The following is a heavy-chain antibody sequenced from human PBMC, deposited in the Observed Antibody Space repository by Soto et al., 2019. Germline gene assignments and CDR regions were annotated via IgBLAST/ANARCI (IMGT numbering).Heavy chain of an antibody. D-gene: IGHD4-17*01. J-gene: IGHJ6*03. V-gene: IGHV1-69*04. CDR1: GDTFSNHT. CDR3: AGVAERATVADGYYYMGV. CDR2: IIPILGVA. Sequence: QVQLVQSGAEVKKPGSSVKVSCKASGDTFSNHTISWVRQAPGQGLEWMGRIIPILGVANYAQKFQGRVTITAENSTTTDYVERSRWRSADTAEYYGAGVAERATVADGYYYMGVWGKGTTVTVSS.